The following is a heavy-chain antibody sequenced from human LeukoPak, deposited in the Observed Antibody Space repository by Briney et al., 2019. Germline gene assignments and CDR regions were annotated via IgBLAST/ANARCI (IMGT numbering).Heavy chain of an antibody. V-gene: IGHV4-59*01. J-gene: IGHJ4*02. Sequence: SETLSLTCTVSGGSISNYYWSWIRQPPGKGLEWIGYIYYSGTTYYNPSLKSRFTISLDMSKSHFSLKLSSVTAADTAVYYCARGPNYYNSFDSWGQGTLVTVSS. CDR3: ARGPNYYNSFDS. CDR1: GGSISNYY. D-gene: IGHD3-10*01. CDR2: IYYSGTT.